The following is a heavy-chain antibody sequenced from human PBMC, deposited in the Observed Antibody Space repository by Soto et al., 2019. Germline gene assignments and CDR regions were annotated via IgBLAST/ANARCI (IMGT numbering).Heavy chain of an antibody. J-gene: IGHJ4*02. Sequence: QVQLVESGGGVVQPGRSLRLSCAASGFTFSSYGMRWVRQAPGKGLEWVAVIWYDGSNKYYADSVKGRFTISRDNSKNSLYLQMNSLRTEDTALYYCAKDIGGVAGTIGGLDYWGQGTLVTVSS. CDR1: GFTFSSYG. CDR2: IWYDGSNK. D-gene: IGHD6-19*01. V-gene: IGHV3-33*03. CDR3: AKDIGGVAGTIGGLDY.